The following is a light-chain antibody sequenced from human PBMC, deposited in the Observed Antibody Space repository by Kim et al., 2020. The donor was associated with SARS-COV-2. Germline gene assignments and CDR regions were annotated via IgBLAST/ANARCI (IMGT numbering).Light chain of an antibody. Sequence: GQSVTISCTGTSSDVGSYNRVSWYQQPPGTAPKLMIYEVSNRPSGVPDRFSGSKSGNTASLTISGLQAEDDADYYCSSYTSSSTVVFGGGTQLTVL. CDR2: EVS. CDR3: SSYTSSSTVV. V-gene: IGLV2-18*02. CDR1: SSDVGSYNR. J-gene: IGLJ2*01.